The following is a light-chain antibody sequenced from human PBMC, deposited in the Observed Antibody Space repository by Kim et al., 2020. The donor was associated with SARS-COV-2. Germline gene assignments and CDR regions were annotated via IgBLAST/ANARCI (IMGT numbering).Light chain of an antibody. CDR2: DKN. CDR1: SLRSYY. Sequence: SSELTQDPAVSVALGQTVRITCQGDSLRSYYATWYRQKPGQDPVLVIYDKNSRPSGIPARFSASYSGNTAFLTITGAQAGDDAVYYCNSRESGVNHVIFGGGTQLTVL. J-gene: IGLJ2*01. CDR3: NSRESGVNHVI. V-gene: IGLV3-19*01.